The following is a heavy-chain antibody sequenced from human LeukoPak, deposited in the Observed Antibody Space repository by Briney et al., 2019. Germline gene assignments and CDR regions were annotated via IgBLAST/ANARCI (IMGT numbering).Heavy chain of an antibody. CDR3: ARDPWGTHAY. CDR2: ISSSSSYI. Sequence: GGSLRLSCAASGFTFSSYSMNWVRQAPGKGLEWVSSISSSSSYIYYADSVKGRFTISRDNAKNSLYLQMNSLRVEDTAIYYCARDPWGTHAYWGQGTLVTVSS. V-gene: IGHV3-21*01. CDR1: GFTFSSYS. J-gene: IGHJ4*02. D-gene: IGHD3-16*01.